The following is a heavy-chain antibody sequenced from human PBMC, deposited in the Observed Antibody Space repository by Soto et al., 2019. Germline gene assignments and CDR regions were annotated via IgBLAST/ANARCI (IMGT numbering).Heavy chain of an antibody. CDR2: IYYSGST. D-gene: IGHD2-15*01. CDR1: GGSISSGDYY. CDR3: ARTFSEDIVARFDAFDI. V-gene: IGHV4-30-4*01. J-gene: IGHJ3*02. Sequence: TCTVSGGSISSGDYYWSWIRQPPGKGLEWIGYIYYSGSTYYNPSLKSRVTISVDTSKNQFSLTLTSVTAADTAVYYCARTFSEDIVARFDAFDIWGQGTMVTVSS.